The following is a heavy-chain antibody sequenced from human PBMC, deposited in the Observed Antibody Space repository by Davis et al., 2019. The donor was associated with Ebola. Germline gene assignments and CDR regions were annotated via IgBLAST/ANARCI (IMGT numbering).Heavy chain of an antibody. CDR1: GFIFSSYV. V-gene: IGHV3-48*04. Sequence: GESLKISCAASGFIFSSYVMNWVRQAPGKGLEWVSYISSSSSTIYYADSVKGRFTISRDNANNSLTLQMDSLTAGDTALYYCAKERVTYSGPSLDYWGQGTLVTVSS. J-gene: IGHJ4*02. CDR2: ISSSSSTI. CDR3: AKERVTYSGPSLDY. D-gene: IGHD2-21*02.